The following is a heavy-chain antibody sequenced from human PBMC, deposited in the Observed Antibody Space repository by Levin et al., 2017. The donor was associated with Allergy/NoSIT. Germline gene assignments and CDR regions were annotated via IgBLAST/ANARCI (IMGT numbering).Heavy chain of an antibody. D-gene: IGHD6-13*01. Sequence: LRLSCAVYGGSFSGYYWSWIRQPPGKGLEWIGEINHSGSTNYNPSLKSRVTISVDTSKNQFSLKLTSVTAADTAVYYCARGVIAAADILYYYYYGMDVWGQGTTVTVSS. CDR2: INHSGST. J-gene: IGHJ6*02. V-gene: IGHV4-34*01. CDR3: ARGVIAAADILYYYYYGMDV. CDR1: GGSFSGYY.